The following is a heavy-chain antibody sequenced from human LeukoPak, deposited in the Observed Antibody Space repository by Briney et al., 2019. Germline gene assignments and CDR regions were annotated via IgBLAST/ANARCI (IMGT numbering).Heavy chain of an antibody. CDR2: ISGSGGST. J-gene: IGHJ4*02. Sequence: GGSLRLSCAASGFIFSSCAMSWVRQAPGKGLEWVSAISGSGGSTYYADSVKGRFTISRDNSKNTLYLQMNSLRAEDTAVYYCAKDLNYYYDSSGYLGYWGQGTLVTVSS. CDR3: AKDLNYYYDSSGYLGY. D-gene: IGHD3-22*01. CDR1: GFIFSSCA. V-gene: IGHV3-23*01.